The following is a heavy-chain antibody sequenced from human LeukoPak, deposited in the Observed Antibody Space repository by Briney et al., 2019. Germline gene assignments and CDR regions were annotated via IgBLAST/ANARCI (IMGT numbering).Heavy chain of an antibody. D-gene: IGHD3-16*01. CDR3: ARERRITFAGYMDV. V-gene: IGHV4-39*07. J-gene: IGHJ6*03. CDR2: IYYSGST. CDR1: GGSISSSSYY. Sequence: SETLSLTCTVSGGSISSSSYYWGWIRQPPGKGLEWIGSIYYSGSTYYNPSLKSRVTISVDTSKNQFSLKLSSVTAADTAVYYCARERRITFAGYMDVWGKGTTVTISS.